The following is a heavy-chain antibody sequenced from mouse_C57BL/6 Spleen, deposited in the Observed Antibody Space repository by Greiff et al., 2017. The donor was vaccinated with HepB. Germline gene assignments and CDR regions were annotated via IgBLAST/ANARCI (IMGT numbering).Heavy chain of an antibody. CDR1: GYTFTTYP. V-gene: IGHV1-47*01. J-gene: IGHJ1*03. CDR2: FHPYNDDT. D-gene: IGHD1-1*02. CDR3: ARRDFYGGYFDV. Sequence: VKLVESGAELVKPGASVKMSCKASGYTFTTYPIEWMKQNHGKSLEWIGNFHPYNDDTKYNEKFKGKATLTVEKSSSTVYLELSRLTSDDSAVYYCARRDFYGGYFDVWGTGTTVTVSS.